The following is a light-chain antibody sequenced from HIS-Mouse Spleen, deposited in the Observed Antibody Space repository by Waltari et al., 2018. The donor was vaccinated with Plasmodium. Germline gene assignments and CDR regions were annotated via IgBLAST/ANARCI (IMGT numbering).Light chain of an antibody. Sequence: DIQMTQSPSTLSASVGDRLTITCRASQSISSWLAWYQQKPWKAPKRLIYKASSLESGVPSRFSRSGSGTEFTLTISSLQPDDVATYYCQQYNSYWTFGQGTKVEIK. CDR3: QQYNSYWT. CDR1: QSISSW. V-gene: IGKV1-5*03. J-gene: IGKJ1*01. CDR2: KAS.